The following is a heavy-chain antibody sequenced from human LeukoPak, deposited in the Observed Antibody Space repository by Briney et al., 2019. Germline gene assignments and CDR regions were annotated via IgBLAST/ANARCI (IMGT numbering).Heavy chain of an antibody. Sequence: GGSLRPSCAASGFGFSSCEMNWVRQAPGKGLEWVSYISSSGSTIHYADSVKGRFTISRDNAKNSLFLQMNSLRVEDTAVFYCAGGQGWLLDYWGQGTLVTVSS. CDR3: AGGQGWLLDY. CDR1: GFGFSSCE. J-gene: IGHJ4*02. CDR2: ISSSGSTI. D-gene: IGHD2-15*01. V-gene: IGHV3-48*03.